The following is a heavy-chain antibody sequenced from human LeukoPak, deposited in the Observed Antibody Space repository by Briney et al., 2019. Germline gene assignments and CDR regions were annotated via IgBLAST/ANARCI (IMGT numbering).Heavy chain of an antibody. D-gene: IGHD3-3*01. Sequence: GGSLRLSCAASGFTFSSYAMTWVRQAPGKGLEWVSAISGSGGSTYYADSVKGRFTISRDNSKNTLYLQMNSLRVEDTAIYYCAEDSSYDFWSGYSPRDYYYMDVWGKGTTVTVSS. V-gene: IGHV3-23*01. CDR2: ISGSGGST. J-gene: IGHJ6*03. CDR3: AEDSSYDFWSGYSPRDYYYMDV. CDR1: GFTFSSYA.